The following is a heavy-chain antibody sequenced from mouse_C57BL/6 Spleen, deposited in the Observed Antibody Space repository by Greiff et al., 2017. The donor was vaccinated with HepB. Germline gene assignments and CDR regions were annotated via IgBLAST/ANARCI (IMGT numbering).Heavy chain of an antibody. CDR3: ARDEESPLYAMDY. CDR2: ISYDGSN. J-gene: IGHJ4*01. V-gene: IGHV3-6*01. CDR1: GYSITSGYY. Sequence: VQLKESGPGLVKPSQSLSLTCSVTGYSITSGYYWNWIRQFPGNKLEWMGYISYDGSNNYNPSLKNRISITRDTSKNQFFLKLNSVTTEDTATYYCARDEESPLYAMDYWGQGTSVTVSS.